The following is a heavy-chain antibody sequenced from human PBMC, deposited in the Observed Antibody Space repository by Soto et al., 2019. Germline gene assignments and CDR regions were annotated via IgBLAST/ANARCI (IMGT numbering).Heavy chain of an antibody. V-gene: IGHV1-18*01. CDR3: ARNGYSSSWGLRYYGMDV. Sequence: QVQLVQCGAEVKKPGASVKVSCKASGYTFTSYGIRWVRQAPGQGLEWMGWNSAYNGNTNYAQKLQGRVTMTTDTSTSTAYMELRSLRSDDTAVYYCARNGYSSSWGLRYYGMDVWGQGTTVTVSS. CDR2: NSAYNGNT. CDR1: GYTFTSYG. J-gene: IGHJ6*02. D-gene: IGHD6-13*01.